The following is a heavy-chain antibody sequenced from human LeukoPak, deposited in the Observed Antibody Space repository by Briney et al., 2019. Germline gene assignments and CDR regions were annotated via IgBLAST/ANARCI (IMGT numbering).Heavy chain of an antibody. Sequence: GASLRLSCVASGFTLSTFAMSWVRQAPGKGLEWVSAIRANGGDTYYADSVKGRFTISRDNSKNTLYLQMNSLRAEDTAIYYCAKDRGYWGQGTLVTVSS. J-gene: IGHJ4*02. CDR3: AKDRGY. V-gene: IGHV3-23*01. CDR1: GFTLSTFA. CDR2: IRANGGDT.